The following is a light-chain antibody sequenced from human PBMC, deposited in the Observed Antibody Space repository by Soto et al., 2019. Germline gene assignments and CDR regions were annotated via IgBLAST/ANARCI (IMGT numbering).Light chain of an antibody. V-gene: IGLV2-14*03. J-gene: IGLJ1*01. CDR3: SSYTSSIPFV. Sequence: QSVLTQPASVSGSPGQSITISCTGTSSDVGGYNYVSWYQQHPGKAPKLLIYDVSYRPSGVSNRFSGSKSGNTASLTISGLQAEDEADYYCSSYTSSIPFVFGTGTKVTVL. CDR1: SSDVGGYNY. CDR2: DVS.